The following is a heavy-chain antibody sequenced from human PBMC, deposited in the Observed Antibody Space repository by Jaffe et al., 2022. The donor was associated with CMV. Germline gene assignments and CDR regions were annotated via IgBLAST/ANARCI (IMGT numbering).Heavy chain of an antibody. CDR1: GFTFSSYG. J-gene: IGHJ4*02. D-gene: IGHD1-1*01. V-gene: IGHV3-30*18. Sequence: QVQLVESGGGVVQPGRSLRLSCAASGFTFSSYGMHWVRQAPGKGLEWVAVISYDGSNKYYADSVKGRFTISRDNSKNTLYLQMNSLRAEDTAVYYCAKDHGTAGFESPLDYWGQGTLVTVSS. CDR3: AKDHGTAGFESPLDY. CDR2: ISYDGSNK.